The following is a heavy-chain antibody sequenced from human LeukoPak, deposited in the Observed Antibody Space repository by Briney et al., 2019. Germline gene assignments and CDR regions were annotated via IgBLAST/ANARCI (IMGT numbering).Heavy chain of an antibody. CDR1: GFTFNNYA. D-gene: IGHD2-21*02. V-gene: IGHV3-23*01. Sequence: GGSLRLSCAASGFTFNNYAMSWVRQAPGKGLEWVSGISNTGRTTYYADSVKGRFTMSRDNSKNTLWLQMNSLRAEDTAVYYCAKDLNRDWPYGMDVWGQGTTVTVSS. CDR3: AKDLNRDWPYGMDV. CDR2: ISNTGRTT. J-gene: IGHJ6*02.